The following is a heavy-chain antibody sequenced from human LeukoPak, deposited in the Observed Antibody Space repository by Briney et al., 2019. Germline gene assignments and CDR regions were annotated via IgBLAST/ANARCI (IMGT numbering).Heavy chain of an antibody. V-gene: IGHV4-39*01. CDR2: IYYSGST. Sequence: PSETLSLTCTVSGGSISSSSYYWGWLRQPPGKGLEWIGSIYYSGSTYYNPSLKSRVTISVDTSKNQFSLKLSSVTAADTAVYYCASSEGIAVGEPAGYFDYWGQGTLVTVSS. CDR3: ASSEGIAVGEPAGYFDY. D-gene: IGHD6-19*01. CDR1: GGSISSSSYY. J-gene: IGHJ4*02.